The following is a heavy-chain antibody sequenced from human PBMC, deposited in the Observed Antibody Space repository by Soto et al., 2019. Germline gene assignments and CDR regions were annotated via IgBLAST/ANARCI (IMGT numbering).Heavy chain of an antibody. D-gene: IGHD3-22*01. CDR1: GFTVSSNY. J-gene: IGHJ5*02. Sequence: GGSLRLFCAASGFTVSSNYMSWVRQAPGKGLEWVSVIYSGGTTYYADSVKGRFTISRDNSKNTLYLQMNSLRAEDTAVYYCARNGDSSDYRGWFDPWGQGTLVTVSS. CDR3: ARNGDSSDYRGWFDP. V-gene: IGHV3-66*01. CDR2: IYSGGTT.